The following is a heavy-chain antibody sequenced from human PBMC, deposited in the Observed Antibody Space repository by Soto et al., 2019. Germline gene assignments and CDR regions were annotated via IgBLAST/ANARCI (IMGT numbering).Heavy chain of an antibody. CDR1: GFTFGDYA. D-gene: IGHD4-17*01. J-gene: IGHJ2*01. CDR2: ISWNSGSI. Sequence: EVQLVESGGGLVQPGRSLRLSCAASGFTFGDYAMHWVRQAPGKGLEWVSGISWNSGSIVYADSVKGRFTISRDNAKNSLYLQMNSLRAEDTAFYYCAKVLQDYAKGGYCDFWGRGTLVTVSP. CDR3: AKVLQDYAKGGYCDF. V-gene: IGHV3-9*01.